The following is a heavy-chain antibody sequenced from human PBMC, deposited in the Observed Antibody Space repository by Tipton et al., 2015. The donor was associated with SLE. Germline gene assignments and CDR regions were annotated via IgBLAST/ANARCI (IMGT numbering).Heavy chain of an antibody. CDR1: GVSISDHY. Sequence: TLSLTCTVSGVSISDHYWTWIRQPPGKGLEWLAYIYYSGSTNYNPSLKSRVTISVDTSKNQFSLKLSSVTAADTAVYYCARGTKLGNHYYYYYMDVWGKGTTVTVSS. CDR3: ARGTKLGNHYYYYYMDV. CDR2: IYYSGST. V-gene: IGHV4-59*11. J-gene: IGHJ6*03. D-gene: IGHD7-27*01.